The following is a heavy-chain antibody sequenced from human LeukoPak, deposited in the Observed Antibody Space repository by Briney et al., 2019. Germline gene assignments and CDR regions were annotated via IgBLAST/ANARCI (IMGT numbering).Heavy chain of an antibody. CDR2: ISGSGGTT. V-gene: IGHV3-23*01. J-gene: IGHJ4*02. CDR3: AKVYYGPGCAFEY. CDR1: GFTFSSYV. D-gene: IGHD3-10*01. Sequence: GGSLRLSCAASGFTFSSYVMSWVRQAPGKGLEWVSAISGSGGTTYYADSVKGRFTISRDNSKNTLYLQMNSLRAEDTAVYYCAKVYYGPGCAFEYWGQGTLVTVSS.